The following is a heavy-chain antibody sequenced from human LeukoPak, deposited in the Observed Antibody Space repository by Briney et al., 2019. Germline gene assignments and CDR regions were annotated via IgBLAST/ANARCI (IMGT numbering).Heavy chain of an antibody. V-gene: IGHV4-61*02. J-gene: IGHJ4*02. CDR1: GDSISNGNYY. D-gene: IGHD3-3*01. CDR2: IYTRGST. CDR3: ASGVDFDFWSAYLAY. Sequence: PSETLSLTCTVSGDSISNGNYYWTWIRQPAGKGLEWIGRIYTRGSTQYNPSLESRVTMSLDVSESQFSLKINSVTAADTAVYYCASGVDFDFWSAYLAYWGQGSLVTVSS.